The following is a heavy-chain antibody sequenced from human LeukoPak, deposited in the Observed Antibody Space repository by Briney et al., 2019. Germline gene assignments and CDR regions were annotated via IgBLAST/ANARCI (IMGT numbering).Heavy chain of an antibody. CDR2: LYGGGTT. Sequence: GGSLRLSCVASGFTVSRNYMSWVRQAPGKGLEWVSILYGGGTTYYADSVKGRFTISRDHSKNPVYLQMNSLRADDTAVYYCARDWGFDYWGQGTMVTVSS. D-gene: IGHD3-16*01. J-gene: IGHJ4*02. CDR3: ARDWGFDY. CDR1: GFTVSRNY. V-gene: IGHV3-53*01.